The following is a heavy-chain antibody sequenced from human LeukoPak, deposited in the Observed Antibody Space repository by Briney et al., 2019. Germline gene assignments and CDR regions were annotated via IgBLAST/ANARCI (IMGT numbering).Heavy chain of an antibody. V-gene: IGHV3-23*01. CDR3: AKDGSHDYGDPYYFDY. CDR2: ISGSGGST. D-gene: IGHD4-17*01. CDR1: GFTFSSYA. Sequence: PGGSLRLSCAASGFTFSSYAMSWVRQAPGKGLEWVSAISGSGGSTHYADSVKGRFTISRDNSKNTLYLQMNSLRAEDTAVYYCAKDGSHDYGDPYYFDYWGQGTLVTVSS. J-gene: IGHJ4*02.